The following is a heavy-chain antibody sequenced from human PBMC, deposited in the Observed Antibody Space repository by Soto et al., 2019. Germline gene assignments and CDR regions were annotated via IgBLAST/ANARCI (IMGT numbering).Heavy chain of an antibody. CDR3: AGTPPGIIVAGEFRDYYFEY. D-gene: IGHD6-19*01. J-gene: IGHJ4*02. CDR2: IYYSGTT. CDR1: GGSISNYY. Sequence: SETLSLTCTVSGGSISNYYWTWIRQPPGKGLQWIGYIYYSGTTNYNPSLKSRVTISVDTSKNQFSLKLSSVTAADTAVYYCAGTPPGIIVAGEFRDYYFEYWGQGAPVT. V-gene: IGHV4-59*01.